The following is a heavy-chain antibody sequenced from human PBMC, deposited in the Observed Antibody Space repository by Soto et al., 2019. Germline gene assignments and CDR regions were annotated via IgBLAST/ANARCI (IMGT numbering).Heavy chain of an antibody. D-gene: IGHD1-26*01. CDR1: GYTFTSYY. Sequence: ASVKVSCKASGYTFTSYYIHWVRQAPGQGLEWMGVINPSGAITGYAQKFQGRVTMTRDTSTSTVYMELSSLISDDTAVYYCARELAGATDYWGQGTLVTVSS. CDR3: ARELAGATDY. J-gene: IGHJ4*02. V-gene: IGHV1-46*01. CDR2: INPSGAIT.